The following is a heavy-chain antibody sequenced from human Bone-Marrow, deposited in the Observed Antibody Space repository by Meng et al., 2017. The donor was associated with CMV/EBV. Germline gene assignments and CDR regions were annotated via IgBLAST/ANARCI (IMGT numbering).Heavy chain of an antibody. D-gene: IGHD3-10*01. CDR3: ARGPYYGSVLSGYYYYGMDV. Sequence: GSLRLSCAVYGGSFSGYYWSWIRQPPGKGLEWIGEINHSGSTNYNPSLKSRVTISVDMSKNQFSLKLSSVTAADTAVYYCARGPYYGSVLSGYYYYGMDVWGQGTTVTVSS. CDR2: INHSGST. V-gene: IGHV4-34*01. J-gene: IGHJ6*02. CDR1: GGSFSGYY.